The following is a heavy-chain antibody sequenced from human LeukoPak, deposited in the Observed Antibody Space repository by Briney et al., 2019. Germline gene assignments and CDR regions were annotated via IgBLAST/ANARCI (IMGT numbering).Heavy chain of an antibody. V-gene: IGHV4-59*08. Sequence: SETLSLTCTVSDGSISSHYWSWIRQPPGKGLEWIGYIYYSGSTNYNPSLKSRVTISVDTSKNQFSLKLSSVTAADTAVYYCARGWPPGYYGPDAFDIWAKGQWSPSLQ. CDR3: ARGWPPGYYGPDAFDI. CDR1: DGSISSHY. J-gene: IGHJ3*02. CDR2: IYYSGST. D-gene: IGHD3-10*01.